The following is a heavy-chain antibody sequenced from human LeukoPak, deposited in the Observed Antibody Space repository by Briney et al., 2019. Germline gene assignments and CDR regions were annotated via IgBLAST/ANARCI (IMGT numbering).Heavy chain of an antibody. CDR1: GASISGYS. D-gene: IGHD3-10*01. CDR3: SRGPLGLFP. CDR2: FHNSRTT. J-gene: IGHJ5*02. Sequence: SETLSLTCTVSGASISGYSSICVRQPPGQGLEWIGYFHNSRTTSYNPSLTGRVTISVDTAMDQISLKLNSVTAADTAVYYCSRGPLGLFPCGHGTLVTVSS. V-gene: IGHV4-59*01.